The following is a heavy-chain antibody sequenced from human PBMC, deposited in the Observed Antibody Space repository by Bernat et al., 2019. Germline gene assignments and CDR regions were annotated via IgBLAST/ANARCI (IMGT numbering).Heavy chain of an antibody. J-gene: IGHJ3*02. CDR3: TTDLALPILCDAFDI. D-gene: IGHD3-3*01. Sequence: EVQLVESGGGLVKPGGSLRLSCAASGFTFSNAWMSWVRQAPGKGLEWVGRIKSKTDGGTTDYAAPVKGRFTISRDDSKNTLYLQMNSLKTEDTAVYYCTTDLALPILCDAFDIWGQGTMVTVSS. CDR2: IKSKTDGGTT. CDR1: GFTFSNAW. V-gene: IGHV3-15*01.